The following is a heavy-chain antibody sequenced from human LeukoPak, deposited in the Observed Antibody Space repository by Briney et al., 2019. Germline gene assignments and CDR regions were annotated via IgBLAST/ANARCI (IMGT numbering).Heavy chain of an antibody. CDR1: GFTFSSYS. Sequence: PGGSLRLPCAASGFTFSSYSMNWVRQAPGKGLEWVSYISSSSSTIYYADSVKGRFTISRDNAKNSLYLQMNSLRDEDTAVYYCASIVVAGGLGAFDIWGQGTMVTVSS. V-gene: IGHV3-48*02. J-gene: IGHJ3*02. CDR3: ASIVVAGGLGAFDI. CDR2: ISSSSSTI. D-gene: IGHD3-22*01.